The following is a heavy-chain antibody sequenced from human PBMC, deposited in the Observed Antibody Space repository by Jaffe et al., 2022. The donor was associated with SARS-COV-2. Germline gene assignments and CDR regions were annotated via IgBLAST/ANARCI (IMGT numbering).Heavy chain of an antibody. D-gene: IGHD3-3*01. CDR2: IYYSGST. CDR3: ARQYDFWSGRGLYFDY. CDR1: GGSISSYY. V-gene: IGHV4-59*08. Sequence: QVQLQESGPGLVKPSETLSLTCTVSGGSISSYYWSWIRQPPGKGLEWIGYIYYSGSTNYNPSLKSRVTISVDTSKNQFSLKLSSVTAADTAVYYCARQYDFWSGRGLYFDYWGQGTLVTVSS. J-gene: IGHJ4*02.